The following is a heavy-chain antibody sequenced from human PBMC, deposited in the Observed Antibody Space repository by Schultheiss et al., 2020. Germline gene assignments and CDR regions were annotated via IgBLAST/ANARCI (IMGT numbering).Heavy chain of an antibody. J-gene: IGHJ5*02. D-gene: IGHD5-18*01. Sequence: SGPTLVKPTQTLTLTCTFSGFSLSTSGMRVSWIRQPPGKALEWLARIDWDDDKFYSTSLKTRLTISKDTSKNQVVLTMTNMDPVDTATYYCARDTAMVKGFDPWGKGTLVTVSS. CDR2: IDWDDDK. CDR3: ARDTAMVKGFDP. V-gene: IGHV2-70*04. CDR1: GFSLSTSGMR.